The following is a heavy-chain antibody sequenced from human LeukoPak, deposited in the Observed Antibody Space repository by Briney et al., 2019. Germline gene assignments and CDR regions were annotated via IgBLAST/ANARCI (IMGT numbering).Heavy chain of an antibody. CDR2: ISAYNGDT. D-gene: IGHD3-22*01. CDR3: ARVESRLTYYYDSSGYMYYFDY. Sequence: ASVKVSCKASGYTFTSYGISWVRQAPGEGLEWMGWISAYNGDTNYAQKLRGRVTMTTDTSTSTAYMELRSLRSDDTAVYYCARVESRLTYYYDSSGYMYYFDYWGQGTLVTVSS. CDR1: GYTFTSYG. V-gene: IGHV1-18*01. J-gene: IGHJ4*02.